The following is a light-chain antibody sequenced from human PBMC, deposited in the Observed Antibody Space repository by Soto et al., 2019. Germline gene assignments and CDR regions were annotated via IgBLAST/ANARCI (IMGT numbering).Light chain of an antibody. Sequence: QSVLTQPPSVSGAPGQRVTISCTGSSSNIGAGYDVHWYQHRPGTAPKLLIFGNSNRPSGVPDRFSGSKSGTSASLAITGLQAEDEADYYCSSYTSSSTPFVFGTGTKVTVL. CDR1: SSNIGAGYD. J-gene: IGLJ1*01. CDR3: SSYTSSSTPFV. V-gene: IGLV1-40*01. CDR2: GNS.